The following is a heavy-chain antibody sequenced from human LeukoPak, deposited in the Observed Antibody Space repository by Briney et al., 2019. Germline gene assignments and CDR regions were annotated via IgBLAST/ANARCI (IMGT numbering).Heavy chain of an antibody. CDR1: GFTFSSYW. CDR3: ARAVYCSGGGCFWYFDL. D-gene: IGHD2-15*01. Sequence: PGGSLRLSCAASGFTFSSYWMHWVRQAPGKGLEWVSLISSSSRFIYYGDSVKGRFTTSRDNAKKSLYLQMNSLRAEDTAVYYCARAVYCSGGGCFWYFDLWSRGTLVTVSS. CDR2: ISSSSRFI. V-gene: IGHV3-21*01. J-gene: IGHJ2*01.